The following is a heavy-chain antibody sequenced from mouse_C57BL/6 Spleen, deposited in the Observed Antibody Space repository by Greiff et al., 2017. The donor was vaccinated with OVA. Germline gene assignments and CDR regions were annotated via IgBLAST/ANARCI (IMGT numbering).Heavy chain of an antibody. D-gene: IGHD1-1*01. CDR3: DTTVVADYYAMDY. J-gene: IGHJ4*01. CDR1: GYAFSSSW. CDR2: IYPGDGDT. V-gene: IGHV1-82*01. Sequence: QVQLQQSGPELVKPGASVKISCKASGYAFSSSWMNWVKQRPGKGLEWIGRIYPGDGDTNYNGKFKGKATLTADKSSSTAYMQLSSLTSEDSAVYFCDTTVVADYYAMDYWGQGTSVTVSS.